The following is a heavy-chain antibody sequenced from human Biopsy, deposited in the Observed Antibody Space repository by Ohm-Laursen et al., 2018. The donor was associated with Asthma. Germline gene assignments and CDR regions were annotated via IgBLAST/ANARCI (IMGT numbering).Heavy chain of an antibody. CDR3: ARQSGLAYGDSSGFDI. V-gene: IGHV3-30*03. Sequence: SLRLSCSASGFVFSQCGMHWVRQGPGKGLEWVALVSSDGHNKYYEDSVKGRFTISRDNSRNRLYLQINRLTVEDSAVYFCARQSGLAYGDSSGFDIWGQGTKVAVSS. D-gene: IGHD3-22*01. CDR2: VSSDGHNK. CDR1: GFVFSQCG. J-gene: IGHJ3*02.